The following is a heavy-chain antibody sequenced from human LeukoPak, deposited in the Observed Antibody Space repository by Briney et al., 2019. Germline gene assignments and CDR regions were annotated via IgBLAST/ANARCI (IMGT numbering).Heavy chain of an antibody. J-gene: IGHJ6*03. CDR1: GFTFSSYS. D-gene: IGHD3-10*01. CDR3: ARGEYYYGSGSYPLYYYYYYYMDV. Sequence: KSGGSLRLSCAASGFTFSSYSMNWVRQAPGKGLEWVSSISSSSSYIYYADSVKGRFTISRDNAKNPLYLQMNSLRAEDTAVYYCARGEYYYGSGSYPLYYYYYYYMDVWGKGTTVTVSS. V-gene: IGHV3-21*01. CDR2: ISSSSSYI.